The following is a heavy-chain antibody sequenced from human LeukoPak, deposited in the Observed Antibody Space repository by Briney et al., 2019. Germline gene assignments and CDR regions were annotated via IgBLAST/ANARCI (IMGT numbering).Heavy chain of an antibody. D-gene: IGHD6-19*01. CDR1: GGXISSSGYF. Sequence: PSETLSLTCTVSGGXISSSGYFWGWLRQPPGKGLEWIGSIYYSGSTYYNPSLKSRVTISVDTSKNQFSLKLSSVTAADTAVYYCARHKTAVADDAVDIWGQGTMVTVSS. V-gene: IGHV4-39*01. CDR2: IYYSGST. CDR3: ARHKTAVADDAVDI. J-gene: IGHJ3*02.